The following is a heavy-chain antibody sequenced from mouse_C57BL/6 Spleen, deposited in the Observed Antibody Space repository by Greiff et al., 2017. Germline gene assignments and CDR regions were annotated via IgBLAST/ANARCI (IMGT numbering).Heavy chain of an antibody. V-gene: IGHV1-69*01. CDR2: IDPSASYT. Sequence: QVQLQQPGAELVMPGASVKLSCKASGYTFTSYWMHWVKQRPGQGLEWIGEIDPSASYTNYNQKFKGKSTLTVDKSSSTAYMQLSSLTSEDSAVYYCARSGPHAMDYWGQGTSVTVSS. CDR3: ARSGPHAMDY. J-gene: IGHJ4*01. CDR1: GYTFTSYW.